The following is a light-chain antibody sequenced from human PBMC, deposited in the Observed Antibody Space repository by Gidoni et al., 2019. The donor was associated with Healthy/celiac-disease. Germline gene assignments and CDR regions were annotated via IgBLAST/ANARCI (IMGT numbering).Light chain of an antibody. Sequence: EIVLTQSPGTLSLSPGERATLSCRASQSVSSSYLAWYQQKPGQAPRLLIYGASSRATGIPYRFSGSGSGIDFTLTISRLEPEDFAVYYCQQYGSSPLTFGGGTKVEIK. J-gene: IGKJ4*01. CDR1: QSVSSSY. V-gene: IGKV3-20*01. CDR2: GAS. CDR3: QQYGSSPLT.